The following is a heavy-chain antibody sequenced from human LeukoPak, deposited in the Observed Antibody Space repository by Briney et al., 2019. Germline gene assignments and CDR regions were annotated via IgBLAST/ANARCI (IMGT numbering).Heavy chain of an antibody. V-gene: IGHV4-34*01. Sequence: SETLSLTCAVYGGSFSGYYWSWIRQPPGKGLEWIGEINHSGSTNYNPSLKSRVTISVDTSKNQFSLKLSSVTAADTAVYYCATYAMVKGTLFNYWGQGTLVTVSS. CDR3: ATYAMVKGTLFNY. J-gene: IGHJ4*02. D-gene: IGHD5-18*01. CDR1: GGSFSGYY. CDR2: INHSGST.